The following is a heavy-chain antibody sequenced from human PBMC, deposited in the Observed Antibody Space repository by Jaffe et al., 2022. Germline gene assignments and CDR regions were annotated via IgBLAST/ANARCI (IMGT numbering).Heavy chain of an antibody. D-gene: IGHD4-4*01. CDR2: ISGSGGST. Sequence: EVQLLESGGGLVQPGGSLRLSCAASGFTFSSYAMSWVRQAPGKGLEWVSAISGSGGSTYYADSVKGRFTISRDNSKNTLYLQMNSLRAEDTAVYYCAKAPPTTGTPGYYYYYMDVWGKGTTVTVSS. J-gene: IGHJ6*03. CDR3: AKAPPTTGTPGYYYYYMDV. V-gene: IGHV3-23*01. CDR1: GFTFSSYA.